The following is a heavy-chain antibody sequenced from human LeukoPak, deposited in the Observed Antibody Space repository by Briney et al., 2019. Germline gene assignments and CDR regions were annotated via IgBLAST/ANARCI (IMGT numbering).Heavy chain of an antibody. CDR1: GYSISSGYY. CDR3: AKDRYNWNEIVLMVYASDY. CDR2: IYHSGSA. Sequence: SETLSLTCTVSGYSISSGYYWGWIRQPPGKGLEWIGSIYHSGSAYYNPSLKSRVTISVDTSKNQFSLKLSSVTAADTAVYYCAKDRYNWNEIVLMVYASDYWGQGTLVTVSS. J-gene: IGHJ4*02. D-gene: IGHD2-8*01. V-gene: IGHV4-38-2*02.